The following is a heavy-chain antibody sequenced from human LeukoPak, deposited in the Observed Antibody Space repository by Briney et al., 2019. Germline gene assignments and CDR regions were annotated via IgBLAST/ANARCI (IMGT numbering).Heavy chain of an antibody. CDR1: GFTFSTYS. Sequence: GGSLRLSCAASGFTFSTYSMNWVRQAPGKGLEWVSSISSTGSYIYYADSVKGRFTISRDNAKNSLYLQMNSLRAEDTALYYCANLPEGDYWGQGTLVTVSS. J-gene: IGHJ4*02. CDR3: ANLPEGDY. V-gene: IGHV3-21*04. CDR2: ISSTGSYI.